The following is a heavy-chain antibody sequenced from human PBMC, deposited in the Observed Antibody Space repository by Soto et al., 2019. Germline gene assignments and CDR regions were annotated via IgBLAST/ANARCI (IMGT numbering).Heavy chain of an antibody. CDR2: IWYDGSNK. J-gene: IGHJ6*02. D-gene: IGHD6-19*01. CDR3: ARDLSAVAGYYYGMGV. V-gene: IGHV3-33*01. CDR1: GFTFSSYG. Sequence: QVQLVESGGGVVQPGRSLRLSCAASGFTFSSYGMHWVRQAPGKGLEWVAVIWYDGSNKYYADSVKGRFTISRDNSKNTLYLQMNSLRAEDTAVYYCARDLSAVAGYYYGMGVWGQGTTVTVSS.